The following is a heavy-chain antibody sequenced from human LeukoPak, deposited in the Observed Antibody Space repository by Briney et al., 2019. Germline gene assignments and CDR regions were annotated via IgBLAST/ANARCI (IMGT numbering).Heavy chain of an antibody. CDR2: ISAYNGNT. CDR1: GYTFTSYG. CDR3: ARGRYYYDSSGYADAFDI. D-gene: IGHD3-22*01. V-gene: IGHV1-18*01. J-gene: IGHJ3*02. Sequence: ASVKVSCKASGYTFTSYGISWVRQAPGQGLEWMGWISAYNGNTNYAQKLQGRVTMTTDTSTSTAYMELRSLRSDDTAGYYCARGRYYYDSSGYADAFDIWGQGTMVTVSS.